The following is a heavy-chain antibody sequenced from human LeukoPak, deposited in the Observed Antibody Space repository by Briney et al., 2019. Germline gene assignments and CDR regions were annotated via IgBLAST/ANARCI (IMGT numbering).Heavy chain of an antibody. D-gene: IGHD1-7*01. CDR2: FDPEDGET. V-gene: IGHV1-24*01. CDR3: ATASTKLELRGFDP. J-gene: IGHJ5*02. Sequence: ASXKVSCKVSGYTLTELSMHWVRQAPGKGLEWMGGFDPEDGETIYAQKFQGRVTMTEDTSTDTAYMELSSLRSEDTAVYYCATASTKLELRGFDPWGQGTLVTVSS. CDR1: GYTLTELS.